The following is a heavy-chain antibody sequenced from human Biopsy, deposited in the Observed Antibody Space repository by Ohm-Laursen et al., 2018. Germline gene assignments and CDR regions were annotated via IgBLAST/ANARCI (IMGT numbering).Heavy chain of an antibody. D-gene: IGHD3-22*01. Sequence: SLRLSCAASGFTFDDYGMHWVRQAPGKGLAWGSVIDSGGYTHYTDSVKGRFTISRDNSKNTLYLQMNNLSAEDTAVYYCARSTYYYESSGTRRGLDIWGQGTMVTVSS. CDR1: GFTFDDYG. CDR3: ARSTYYYESSGTRRGLDI. CDR2: IDSGGYT. J-gene: IGHJ3*02. V-gene: IGHV3-53*01.